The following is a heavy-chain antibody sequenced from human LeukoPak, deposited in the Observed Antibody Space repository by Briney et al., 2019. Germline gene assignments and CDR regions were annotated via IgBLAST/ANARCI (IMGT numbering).Heavy chain of an antibody. J-gene: IGHJ5*02. CDR3: ATDFYDST. CDR2: IRSNSDGGTI. Sequence: GGSLRLSCATSGFTFSNAWMNWVRQAAGKGLEWVGRIRSNSDGGTIDYAAPVKGRFTLSRDDSETTLYLQMNSLQTEDTAVYYCATDFYDSTWGQGTLVSVSS. CDR1: GFTFSNAW. V-gene: IGHV3-15*07. D-gene: IGHD3-22*01.